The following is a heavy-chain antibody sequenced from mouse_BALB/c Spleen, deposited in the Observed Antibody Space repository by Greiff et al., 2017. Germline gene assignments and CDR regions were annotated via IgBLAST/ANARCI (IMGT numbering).Heavy chain of an antibody. CDR2: ISYSGST. CDR3: ARSHSLLRSMDY. J-gene: IGHJ4*01. V-gene: IGHV3-8*02. Sequence: EVQVVESGPSLVKPSQTLSLTCSVTGDSITSGYWNWIRKFPGNKLEYMGYISYSGSTYYNPSLKSRISITRDTSKNQYYLQLNSVTTEDTATYYCARSHSLLRSMDYWGQGTSVTVSS. CDR1: GDSITSGY. D-gene: IGHD1-2*01.